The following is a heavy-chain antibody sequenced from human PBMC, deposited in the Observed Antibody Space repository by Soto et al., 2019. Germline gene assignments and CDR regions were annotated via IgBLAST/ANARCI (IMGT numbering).Heavy chain of an antibody. J-gene: IGHJ5*02. CDR3: ATANWSHHYFDP. Sequence: QVRLQQWGTGLLKSPETLSLTCAVYGGSFSGYYWSWLRQPPGKGLEWIGEINHSGSTNYNPSLKSRVTISVDTSKNQFSLKATSVTAADTAVYYCATANWSHHYFDPWGQGTLVTVSS. V-gene: IGHV4-34*01. D-gene: IGHD1-1*01. CDR1: GGSFSGYY. CDR2: INHSGST.